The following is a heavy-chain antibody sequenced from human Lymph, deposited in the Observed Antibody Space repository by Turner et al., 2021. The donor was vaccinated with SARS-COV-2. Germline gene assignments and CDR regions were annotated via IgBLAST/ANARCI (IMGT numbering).Heavy chain of an antibody. J-gene: IGHJ5*02. CDR3: ARETVNNWVDP. Sequence: VQLQESGPRLVKPLETLSLTCTVSGGSMNTNYWSWIRQPPGKRLEWIGYIYYRGSTNYNPSVESRVTISVDTSRNQFSLNLTSVTAADTAIYYCARETVNNWVDPWGQGTLVTVSS. CDR1: GGSMNTNY. V-gene: IGHV4-59*01. D-gene: IGHD2-21*02. CDR2: IYYRGST.